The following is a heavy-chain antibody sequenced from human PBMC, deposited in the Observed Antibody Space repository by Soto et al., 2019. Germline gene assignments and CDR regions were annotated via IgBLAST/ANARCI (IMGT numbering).Heavy chain of an antibody. CDR1: KFTFSDYF. CDR2: ITSTTGYT. Sequence: PGWPHRNSGGASKFTFSDYFVHWIRQSPGKGLEWVAKITSTTGYTVYADSVRGRFIVSRDNARSSVYLQMSRLRVEDTAVYYCARGSCAPRGSDQVPFRMWGQGT. D-gene: IGHD2-21*01. V-gene: IGHV3-11*06. J-gene: IGHJ1*01. CDR3: ARGSCAPRGSDQVPFRM.